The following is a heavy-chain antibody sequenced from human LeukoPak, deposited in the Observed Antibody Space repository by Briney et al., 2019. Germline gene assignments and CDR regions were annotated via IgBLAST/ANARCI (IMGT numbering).Heavy chain of an antibody. J-gene: IGHJ6*03. CDR3: ARGGDCSGGSCYSSYYYMDV. CDR1: GFTVSSNY. D-gene: IGHD2-15*01. CDR2: IYSGGST. Sequence: GGSLRLSCAASGFTVSSNYMSWVRQAPGKGLEWVSVIYSGGSTYYADSVKGRFTISRDNSKNTLYLQMNSLRAEDTALYYCARGGDCSGGSCYSSYYYMDVWGKGTTVTVSS. V-gene: IGHV3-53*01.